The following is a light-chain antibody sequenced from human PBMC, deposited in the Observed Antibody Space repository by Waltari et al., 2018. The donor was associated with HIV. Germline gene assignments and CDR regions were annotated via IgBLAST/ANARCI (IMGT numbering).Light chain of an antibody. CDR2: EDN. V-gene: IGLV6-57*03. CDR3: QSYDRTNPCV. J-gene: IGLJ1*01. Sequence: NFMLTQPHSVSESPGQPVTISCARSSGSIADNHVQWYPHRPGPVPPPAIYGDNQRPGSVPTPLIYEDNQRPSGVPDRFSGSIDSSSNSASLTISELKTEDEADYYCQSYDRTNPCVFGTGTRVTVL. CDR1: SGSIADNH.